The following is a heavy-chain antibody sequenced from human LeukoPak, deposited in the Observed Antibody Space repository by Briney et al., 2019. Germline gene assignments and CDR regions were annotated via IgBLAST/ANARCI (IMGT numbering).Heavy chain of an antibody. J-gene: IGHJ4*02. CDR3: ATDAVDSSGYNFDY. V-gene: IGHV1-8*02. CDR1: GYTFTSYD. D-gene: IGHD3-22*01. CDR2: MNPNSGNT. Sequence: ASVKVSCKASGYTFTSYDINWVRQATGQGLEWMGWMNPNSGNTGYAQKFQGRVTMTEDTSTDTAYMELSSLRSEDTAVYYCATDAVDSSGYNFDYWGQGTLVTVSS.